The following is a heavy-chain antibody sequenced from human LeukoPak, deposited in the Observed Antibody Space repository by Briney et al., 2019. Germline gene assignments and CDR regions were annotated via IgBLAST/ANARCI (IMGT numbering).Heavy chain of an antibody. Sequence: GASVKVSCXASGYIFTDFYIHWVRQAPGQGLEWMGRINPDSGGTSFAQEFQARVTVTRDTSISTAYMELSTLRSDDTAVYYCARPRATKLVDDGFDIWGQGTIVTVSS. CDR1: GYIFTDFY. CDR2: INPDSGGT. CDR3: ARPRATKLVDDGFDI. V-gene: IGHV1-2*06. D-gene: IGHD1-26*01. J-gene: IGHJ3*02.